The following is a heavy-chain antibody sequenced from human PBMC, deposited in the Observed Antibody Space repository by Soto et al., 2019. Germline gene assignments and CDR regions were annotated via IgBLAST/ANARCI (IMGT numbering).Heavy chain of an antibody. D-gene: IGHD5-18*01. CDR1: NGSLNFYC. J-gene: IGHJ5*02. Sequence: SETLSLTCKDSNGSLNFYCWSWIRQPPGKELEWIGNIYYRGTTNYNPSLQGRVTMSIDTSKNQFSLMLTSVTAADTAVYYCTRVATAVPSWGRGVLVTVSS. V-gene: IGHV4-59*12. CDR2: IYYRGTT. CDR3: TRVATAVPS.